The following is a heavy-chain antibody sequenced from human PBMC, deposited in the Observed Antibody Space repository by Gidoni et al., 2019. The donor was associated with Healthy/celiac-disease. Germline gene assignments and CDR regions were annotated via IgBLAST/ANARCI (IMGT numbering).Heavy chain of an antibody. D-gene: IGHD3-22*01. CDR1: GGSISSGGYY. CDR3: ARGGSKMKDSRDYYCDY. Sequence: SQTLSLTCTVSGGSISSGGYYWSWIRQHPGKGLEWIGYIYYSGSTYYNPSLKSRVTISVDTSKNQFSLKLSSVTAADTAVYYCARGGSKMKDSRDYYCDYWGQGTLVTVSS. J-gene: IGHJ4*02. CDR2: IYYSGST. V-gene: IGHV4-31*03.